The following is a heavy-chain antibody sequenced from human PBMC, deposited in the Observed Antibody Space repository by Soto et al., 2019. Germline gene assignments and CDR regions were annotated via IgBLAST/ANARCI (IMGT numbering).Heavy chain of an antibody. D-gene: IGHD6-19*01. V-gene: IGHV3-11*06. CDR3: ARDPGDSSGWHGGSDAFDI. J-gene: IGHJ3*02. CDR1: GFTFSDYY. CDR2: ISSSSRYT. Sequence: GGSLRLSCAASGFTFSDYYMSWVRQAPGKGLEWVSYISSSSRYTKYADSVKGRFTISRDNAKNSLYLQMNSLRAEDTAVYYCARDPGDSSGWHGGSDAFDIWGQGSMVTVSS.